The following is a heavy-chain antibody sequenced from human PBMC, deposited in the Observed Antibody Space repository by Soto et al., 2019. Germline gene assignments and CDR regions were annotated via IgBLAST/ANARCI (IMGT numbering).Heavy chain of an antibody. J-gene: IGHJ3*02. D-gene: IGHD3-22*01. CDR3: AKARPSGGYHYVEALDI. CDR1: GFTFSNFS. V-gene: IGHV3-23*01. Sequence: GGSLRLSCVASGFTFSNFSMTWVRQAPWKGLEWVSVISDSGYSTYYADSVKGRFTISRDNSKNMLFLQMSSLRAEDTAVYYCAKARPSGGYHYVEALDIWGQGTMVTVSS. CDR2: ISDSGYST.